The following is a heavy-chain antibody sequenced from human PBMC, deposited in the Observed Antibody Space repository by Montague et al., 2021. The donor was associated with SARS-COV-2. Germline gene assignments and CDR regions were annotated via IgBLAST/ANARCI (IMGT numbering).Heavy chain of an antibody. CDR1: GFTFSSYA. V-gene: IGHV3-23*01. CDR2: ISGSGGST. D-gene: IGHD3-10*01. Sequence: SLRLSCAVSGFTFSSYAMSWVRQAPGKGLEWVSVISGSGGSTYYADSVKGRFTISRDNSKNTLYLQMNSLRAEDTAVYYCAKGLSSGSYYSSYFDYWGQGTLGTVPS. CDR3: AKGLSSGSYYSSYFDY. J-gene: IGHJ4*02.